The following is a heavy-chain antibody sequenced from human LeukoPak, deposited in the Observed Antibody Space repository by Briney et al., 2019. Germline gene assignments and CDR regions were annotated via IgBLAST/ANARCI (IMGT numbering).Heavy chain of an antibody. Sequence: PSETLSLTCAVYGGSFSGYYWSWIRQPPGKGLEWIGEINHSGSTNYNPSLKSRATISVDTSKNQFSLKLSSVTAADTAVYYCARGPDLVYDFWSGYSYGMDVWGQGTTVTVSS. J-gene: IGHJ6*02. V-gene: IGHV4-34*01. CDR1: GGSFSGYY. CDR3: ARGPDLVYDFWSGYSYGMDV. CDR2: INHSGST. D-gene: IGHD3-3*01.